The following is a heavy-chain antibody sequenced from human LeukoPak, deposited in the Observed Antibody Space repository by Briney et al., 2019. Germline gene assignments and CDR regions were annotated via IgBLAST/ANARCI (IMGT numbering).Heavy chain of an antibody. CDR2: IIPIFGTA. Sequence: ASVKVSCKASGGTFSSYAISWVRQAPGQGLEWMGWIIPIFGTANYAQKFQGRVTITTDESTSTAYMELSSLRSEDTAVYYCAISGYSYGYQYYYYYMDVWGKGTTVTVSS. J-gene: IGHJ6*03. V-gene: IGHV1-69*05. CDR3: AISGYSYGYQYYYYYMDV. D-gene: IGHD5-18*01. CDR1: GGTFSSYA.